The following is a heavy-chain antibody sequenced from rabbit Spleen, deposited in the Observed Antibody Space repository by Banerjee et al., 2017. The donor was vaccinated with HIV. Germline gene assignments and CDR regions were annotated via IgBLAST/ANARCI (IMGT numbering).Heavy chain of an antibody. Sequence: LEESGGGLVKPGGTLTLTCTVSGFSFSSHWICWVRQAPGKGLEWIACIDTNDGDTDYANWPKGRFTISKTSSTTVTLQMTSLTAADTATYFCARNYVNAFDHWGPGTLVTVS. V-gene: IGHV1S45*01. CDR3: ARNYVNAFDH. CDR1: GFSFSSHW. J-gene: IGHJ2*01. CDR2: IDTNDGDT. D-gene: IGHD1-1*01.